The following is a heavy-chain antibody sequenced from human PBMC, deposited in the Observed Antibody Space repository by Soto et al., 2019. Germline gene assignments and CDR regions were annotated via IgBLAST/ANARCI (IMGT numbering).Heavy chain of an antibody. CDR3: ARDPYASYYYYGMDV. V-gene: IGHV3-30-3*01. D-gene: IGHD3-16*01. CDR2: ISYDGSNK. Sequence: VQLVESGGGVVQPGRSLRLSCAASGFTFSSYAMHWVRQAPGKGLEWVAVISYDGSNKYYADSVKGRFTISRDNSKNTLYLQMNSLRAEDTAVYYCARDPYASYYYYGMDVWGQGTTVTVSS. CDR1: GFTFSSYA. J-gene: IGHJ6*02.